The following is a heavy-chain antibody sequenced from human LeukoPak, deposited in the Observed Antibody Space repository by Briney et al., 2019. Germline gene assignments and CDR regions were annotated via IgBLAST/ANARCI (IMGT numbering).Heavy chain of an antibody. V-gene: IGHV3-7*03. CDR1: GFTFSSYA. CDR2: INHNGNVN. CDR3: ARGGGLDV. D-gene: IGHD3-16*01. J-gene: IGHJ6*02. Sequence: GGSLRFSCAASGFTFSSYAMSWARQAPGKGLEWVASINHNGNVNYYVDSVKGRFTISRDNAKNSLYLQMSNLRAEDTAVYFCARGGGLDVWGQGATVTVSS.